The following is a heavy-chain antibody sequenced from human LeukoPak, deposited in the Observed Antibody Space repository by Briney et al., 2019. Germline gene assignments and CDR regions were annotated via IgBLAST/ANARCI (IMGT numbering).Heavy chain of an antibody. V-gene: IGHV1-2*02. CDR2: INPNSGGT. D-gene: IGHD2-2*01. CDR1: GYTFTGYY. Sequence: ASVKVSCKASGYTFTGYYMHWVRQAPGQGLEWMGWINPNSGGTNYAQKFQGRVTMTRDTSISTAYMELRRLRSDDTAVYYCARANYCSSTSCFRDAFDIWGQGTMVTVSS. CDR3: ARANYCSSTSCFRDAFDI. J-gene: IGHJ3*02.